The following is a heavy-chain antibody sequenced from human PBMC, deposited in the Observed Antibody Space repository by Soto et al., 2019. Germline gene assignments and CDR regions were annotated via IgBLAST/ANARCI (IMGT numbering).Heavy chain of an antibody. D-gene: IGHD6-13*01. CDR2: IYYSGST. CDR1: GGSISSYY. Sequence: SETLSLTCTVSGGSISSYYWSWIRQPPGKGLEWIGYIYYSGSTNYNPSLKSRVTISVDTSKNQFSLKLSSVTAADTAVYYCARSGAGGQWRVYGMLEFTTWGQGTLVTVS. CDR3: ARSGAGGQWRVYGMLEFTT. V-gene: IGHV4-59*01. J-gene: IGHJ5*02.